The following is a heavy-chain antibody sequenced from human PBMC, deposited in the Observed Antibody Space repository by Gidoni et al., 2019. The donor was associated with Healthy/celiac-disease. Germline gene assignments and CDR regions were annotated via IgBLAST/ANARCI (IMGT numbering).Heavy chain of an antibody. CDR3: ARGQESGYYHEDYYGMDV. CDR1: GGTFSSYA. Sequence: QVQLVQSGAEVKKPGSSVKVSCKASGGTFSSYAISWVRQAPGQGLEWMGGIIPIFGTANYAQKFQGRVTITADESTSTAYMELSSLRSEDTAVYYCARGQESGYYHEDYYGMDVWGQGTTVTVSS. D-gene: IGHD3-22*01. J-gene: IGHJ6*02. V-gene: IGHV1-69*01. CDR2: IIPIFGTA.